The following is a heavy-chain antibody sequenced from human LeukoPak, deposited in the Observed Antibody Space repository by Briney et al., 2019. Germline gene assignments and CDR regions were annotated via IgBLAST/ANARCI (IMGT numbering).Heavy chain of an antibody. D-gene: IGHD6-19*01. Sequence: KPSETLSLTCTVSGGSINSYYWSWIGQPAGKGLEWIGRIYSSGATNYNPSLKSRVTMSVDTSKNQFSLKLNSVTAADTAVYFCARVSSGWSYYFDYWGRGTLVTVSS. V-gene: IGHV4-4*07. CDR2: IYSSGAT. CDR3: ARVSSGWSYYFDY. J-gene: IGHJ4*02. CDR1: GGSINSYY.